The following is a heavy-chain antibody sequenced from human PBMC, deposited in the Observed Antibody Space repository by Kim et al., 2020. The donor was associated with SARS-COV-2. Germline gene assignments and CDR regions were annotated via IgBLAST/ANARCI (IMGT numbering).Heavy chain of an antibody. D-gene: IGHD6-13*01. Sequence: SETLSLTCTVSGGSISSSNYYWGWIRQPPGKGLEWIGSIYYSGSTYYNPSLKSRVTISVDTSKNQFSLKLISVTAADTAVYYCARRSSSWYLYYYYGMDVWGQGTTVTVSS. CDR3: ARRSSSWYLYYYYGMDV. J-gene: IGHJ6*02. V-gene: IGHV4-39*01. CDR1: GGSISSSNYY. CDR2: IYYSGST.